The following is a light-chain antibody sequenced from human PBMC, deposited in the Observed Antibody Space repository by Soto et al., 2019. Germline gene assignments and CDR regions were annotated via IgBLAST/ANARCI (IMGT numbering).Light chain of an antibody. CDR2: EVY. Sequence: QSVLTQPPSASGSPGQSVTISCTGTSSDVGGYNFVSWYQHHPGKASKLMIYEVYQRPSGVPDRFSGSKSGNTASLTVSGLQAEDEAEYYCSSYAGSDNFVVFGGGTQLTVL. J-gene: IGLJ2*01. CDR1: SSDVGGYNF. CDR3: SSYAGSDNFVV. V-gene: IGLV2-8*01.